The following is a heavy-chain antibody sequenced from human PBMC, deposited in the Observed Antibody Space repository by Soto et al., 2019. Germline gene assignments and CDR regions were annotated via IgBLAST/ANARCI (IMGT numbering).Heavy chain of an antibody. V-gene: IGHV1-18*01. Sequence: QVQLVQSGAEVKKPGASVKVSCKASGYTFTSYGISWVRQAPGQGREWMGWISAHNGNTKYAQKLQGRVTMTTDTSTSTAYMEVRILRSDDTGVYYCARDTAMALPDAWGQGTLVTVSS. CDR2: ISAHNGNT. D-gene: IGHD5-18*01. CDR1: GYTFTSYG. J-gene: IGHJ4*02. CDR3: ARDTAMALPDA.